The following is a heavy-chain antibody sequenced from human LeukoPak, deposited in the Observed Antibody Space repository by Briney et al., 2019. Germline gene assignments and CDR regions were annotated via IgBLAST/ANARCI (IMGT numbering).Heavy chain of an antibody. Sequence: PSETLSLSCTVSGGSISTSSYYSVWIRQPPGKGLEWIGSIYYSGSTYYNPSLKSRVTISVATSKNQFFLKLSSVAAADTAVYYWARHPQFLRDMDDWGQGTLVTVSS. CDR1: GGSISTSSYY. V-gene: IGHV4-39*01. J-gene: IGHJ4*02. D-gene: IGHD3-3*01. CDR3: ARHPQFLRDMDD. CDR2: IYYSGST.